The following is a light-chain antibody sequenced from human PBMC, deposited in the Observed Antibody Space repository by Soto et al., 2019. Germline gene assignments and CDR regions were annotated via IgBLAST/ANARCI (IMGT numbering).Light chain of an antibody. CDR2: AAS. CDR1: QDINNW. CDR3: QQANSFPHLT. Sequence: DIQMTQSPSSVSASVGDRVTITCRASQDINNWLAWYQQAPGKAPKLLIYAASTLQRGVPSRFSGSGSGTDFTLTISRLQPADFATYYCQQANSFPHLTFGGGTTVEIK. V-gene: IGKV1-12*01. J-gene: IGKJ4*01.